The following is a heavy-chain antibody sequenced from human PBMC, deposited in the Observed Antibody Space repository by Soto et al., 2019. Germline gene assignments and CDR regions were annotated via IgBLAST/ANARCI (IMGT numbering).Heavy chain of an antibody. Sequence: NPSETLSLTCTVSGGSISSGDYYWSWIRQPPGKGLEWIGYIYYSGSTYYNPSLKSRVTISVDTSKNQFSLKLSSVTAADTAVYYCARSGPNPTVTMYYFDYWGQGTLVTAPQ. CDR3: ARSGPNPTVTMYYFDY. V-gene: IGHV4-30-4*01. D-gene: IGHD4-17*01. CDR2: IYYSGST. CDR1: GGSISSGDYY. J-gene: IGHJ4*02.